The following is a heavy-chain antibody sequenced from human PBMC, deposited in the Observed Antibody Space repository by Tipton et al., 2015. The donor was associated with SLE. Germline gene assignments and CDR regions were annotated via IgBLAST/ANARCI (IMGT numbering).Heavy chain of an antibody. CDR1: GGSISSGDYY. CDR2: IYYSGST. Sequence: TLSLTCAVYGGSISSGDYYWSWIRQPPGKGLEWIGYIYYSGSTYYNPSLKSRVTISVDTSKNQFSLKLSSVTAADTAVYYCARRESIAARRGYYYYMDVWGKGTTVTVSS. J-gene: IGHJ6*03. V-gene: IGHV4-30-4*01. CDR3: ARRESIAARRGYYYYMDV. D-gene: IGHD6-6*01.